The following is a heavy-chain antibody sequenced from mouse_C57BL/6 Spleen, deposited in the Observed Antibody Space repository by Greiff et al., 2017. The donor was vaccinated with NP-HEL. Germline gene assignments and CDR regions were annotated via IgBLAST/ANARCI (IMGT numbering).Heavy chain of an antibody. V-gene: IGHV5-15*01. CDR1: GFTFSDYG. CDR3: ARQGSSGYVGFAY. D-gene: IGHD3-2*02. J-gene: IGHJ3*01. CDR2: ISNLAYSI. Sequence: EVQLVESGGGLVQPGGSLKLSCAASGFTFSDYGMAWVRQAPRKGPEWVAFISNLAYSIYYADTVTGRFTISRENAKNTLYLEMSSLRSEDTAMYYCARQGSSGYVGFAYWGQGTLVTVSA.